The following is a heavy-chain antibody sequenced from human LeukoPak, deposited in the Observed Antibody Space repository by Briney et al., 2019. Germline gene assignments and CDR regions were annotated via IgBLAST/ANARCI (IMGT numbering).Heavy chain of an antibody. CDR2: IYPGDSGP. V-gene: IGHV5-51*01. CDR3: GMSGDRVPLQDDVFDV. CDR1: GYSFTSYC. D-gene: IGHD1-26*01. J-gene: IGHJ3*01. Sequence: GESLKISCKVSGYSFTSYCIGWVRQMPGKGLEWMGIIYPGDSGPTYSPSFQGQVTISVDKSISTAYLQWSSLQASDTAMYCCGMSGDRVPLQDDVFDVWGQGTMVTVST.